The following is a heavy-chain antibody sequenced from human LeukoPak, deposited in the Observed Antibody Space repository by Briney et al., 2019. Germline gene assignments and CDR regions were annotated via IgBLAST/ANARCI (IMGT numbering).Heavy chain of an antibody. CDR1: GFTFSSYE. V-gene: IGHV3-48*03. D-gene: IGHD3-22*01. CDR3: AGQRETYDSSGYYGFDY. Sequence: GGSLRLSCAASGFTFSSYEMNWVRQAPGKGLEWVSYISSSGSTIYYADSVRGRFTISRDNAKNSLYLQMNSLRAEDTAVYYCAGQRETYDSSGYYGFDYWGQGTLVTVSS. CDR2: ISSSGSTI. J-gene: IGHJ4*02.